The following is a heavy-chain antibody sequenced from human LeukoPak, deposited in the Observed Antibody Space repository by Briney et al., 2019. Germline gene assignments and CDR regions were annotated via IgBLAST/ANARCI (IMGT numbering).Heavy chain of an antibody. V-gene: IGHV3-48*03. CDR2: ISSSGSTI. CDR1: GFTFSSYE. J-gene: IGHJ4*02. D-gene: IGHD2-2*01. Sequence: GSLRLSCAASGFTFSSYEMNWVRQAPEKGVEWVSYISSSGSTIYYADSVKGRFTISRDNAKNSLYLQMNSLRAEDTAVYYCARGWSYAPTFDYWGQGTLVTVSS. CDR3: ARGWSYAPTFDY.